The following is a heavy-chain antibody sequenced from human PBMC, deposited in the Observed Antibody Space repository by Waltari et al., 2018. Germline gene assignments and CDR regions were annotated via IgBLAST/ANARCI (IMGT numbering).Heavy chain of an antibody. CDR2: ISWSTTYI. CDR1: GFTFSSST. CDR3: ARSSVWYSSGSVPGAYDY. J-gene: IGHJ4*02. Sequence: EVQLVESGGGLVKPGGSLRISCAASGFTFSSSTMNWVRQAPGKGLEWVSSISWSTTYIYYADSVKGRFTISRDNAKKSLYLQINSLRAEDTAVYYCARSSVWYSSGSVPGAYDYWGQGTPVTVSS. V-gene: IGHV3-21*01. D-gene: IGHD6-19*01.